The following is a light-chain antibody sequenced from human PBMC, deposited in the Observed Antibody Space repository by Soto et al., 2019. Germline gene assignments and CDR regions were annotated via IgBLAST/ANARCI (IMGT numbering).Light chain of an antibody. Sequence: DIVLTQSPDSLAVSLGARATINCKSSQSVLFSSNNLNYLAWYQQKPGQPPKLLIYWASTRDSGVPDRFSGSGSGTNFTLIINSLPAEDVAVYYCQQHYSTPLTFGGGTNVEIK. V-gene: IGKV4-1*01. J-gene: IGKJ4*01. CDR3: QQHYSTPLT. CDR1: QSVLFSSNNLNY. CDR2: WAS.